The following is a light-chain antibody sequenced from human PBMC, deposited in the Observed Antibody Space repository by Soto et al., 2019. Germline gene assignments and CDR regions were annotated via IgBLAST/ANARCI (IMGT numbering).Light chain of an antibody. J-gene: IGKJ4*01. Sequence: IVLTQSPATLSLSPGERATLSCRASQSVSSYLAWYQQKPGQAPRLLIYDASNRATGIPARFSGSGSGTEFTLTISSLQSEDFAVYYCQQYNNWLTFGGGTKVDIK. CDR2: DAS. CDR1: QSVSSY. CDR3: QQYNNWLT. V-gene: IGKV3-11*01.